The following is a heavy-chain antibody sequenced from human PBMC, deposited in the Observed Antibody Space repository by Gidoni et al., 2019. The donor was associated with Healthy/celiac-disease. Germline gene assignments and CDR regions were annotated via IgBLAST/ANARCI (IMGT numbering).Heavy chain of an antibody. J-gene: IGHJ6*02. CDR3: ARGPGLKGLRWLYYYYGMDV. CDR1: GGSCSGYY. D-gene: IGHD4-17*01. V-gene: IGHV4-34*01. CDR2: INHSGST. Sequence: QVQLQQWGAGLLKPSETLSLTCAVYGGSCSGYYWSWIRQPPGKGLEWIGEINHSGSTNYNPSLKSRVTISVDTSKNQFSLKLSSVTAADTAVYYCARGPGLKGLRWLYYYYGMDVWGQGTTVTVSS.